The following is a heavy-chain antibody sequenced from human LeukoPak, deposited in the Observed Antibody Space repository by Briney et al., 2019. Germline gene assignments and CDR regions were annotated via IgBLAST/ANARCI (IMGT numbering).Heavy chain of an antibody. D-gene: IGHD1-26*01. V-gene: IGHV4-39*07. J-gene: IGHJ4*02. CDR2: IYYSGNT. CDR1: GGSISSSSYY. Sequence: SETLSLTCSVSGGSISSSSYYWGWIRQPPGKGLEWIASIYYSGNTYQNPSLKSRVTISVDTSKNQFSLKLSSVTAADTAVYYCARDKWELFYFDYWGQGTLVTVSS. CDR3: ARDKWELFYFDY.